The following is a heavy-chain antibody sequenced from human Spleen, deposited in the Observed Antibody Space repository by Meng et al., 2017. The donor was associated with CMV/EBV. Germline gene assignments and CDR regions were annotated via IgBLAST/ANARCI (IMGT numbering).Heavy chain of an antibody. CDR3: SSKRETQDY. CDR1: GLTVGSNY. CDR2: ISSLAKSL. D-gene: IGHD6-25*01. V-gene: IGHV3-21*06. J-gene: IGHJ4*02. Sequence: GESLKISCAASGLTVGSNYMSWVRQAPGKGLEWVSSISSLAKSLYYADSVKGRFTISRDNAKNLLYLQMNSLRLEDTAVYYCSSKRETQDYWGQGAPVTVSS.